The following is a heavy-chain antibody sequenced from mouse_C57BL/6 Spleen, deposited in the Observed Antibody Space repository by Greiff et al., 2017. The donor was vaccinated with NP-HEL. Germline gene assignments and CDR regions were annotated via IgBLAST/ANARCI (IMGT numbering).Heavy chain of an antibody. D-gene: IGHD1-1*01. CDR1: GFSLTSYG. CDR2: IWGDGST. CDR3: AKEDPYYYGSGGYYAMDY. J-gene: IGHJ4*01. Sequence: QVHVKQSGPGLVAPSQSLSITCTVSGFSLTSYGVSWVRQPPGKGLEWLGVIWGDGSTNYHSALISRLSISKDNSKSQVFLKLNSLQTDDTATYYCAKEDPYYYGSGGYYAMDYWGQGTSVTVSS. V-gene: IGHV2-3*01.